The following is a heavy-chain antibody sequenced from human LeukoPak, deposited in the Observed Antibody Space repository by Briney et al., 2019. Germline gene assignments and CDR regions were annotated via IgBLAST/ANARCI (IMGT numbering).Heavy chain of an antibody. J-gene: IGHJ5*02. D-gene: IGHD5-18*01. V-gene: IGHV4-34*01. CDR3: ARGTAITSSGVLAGNWFDP. Sequence: SETLSLTCAVYGGSFSGYYWSWIRQPPGKGLEWIGEINHSGSTNYNPSLKSRVTISVDTSKNQFSLKLSSVTAADTAVYYCARGTAITSSGVLAGNWFDPWGQGTLATVSS. CDR1: GGSFSGYY. CDR2: INHSGST.